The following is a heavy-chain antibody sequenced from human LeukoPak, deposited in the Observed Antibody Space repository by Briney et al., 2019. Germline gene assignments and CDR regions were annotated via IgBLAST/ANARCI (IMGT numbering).Heavy chain of an antibody. CDR3: ARTYSSSWSYCDS. V-gene: IGHV1-46*01. CDR2: INPSSGST. J-gene: IGHJ4*02. Sequence: ASVKVSCKASGYTFTGPYIHWVRQTPGQGLDWMGMINPSSGSTRFAQMFQDRVTMTRDTSTSAEYMELSSLTSEDTAMYYCARTYSSSWSYCDSWGQGTLVTVSS. D-gene: IGHD6-13*01. CDR1: GYTFTGPY.